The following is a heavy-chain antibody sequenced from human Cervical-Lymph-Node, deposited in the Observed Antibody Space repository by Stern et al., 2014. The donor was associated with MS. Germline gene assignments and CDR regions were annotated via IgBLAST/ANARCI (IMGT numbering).Heavy chain of an antibody. CDR2: INPNTGAT. CDR3: ARDPRLDYFGMDV. V-gene: IGHV1-2*06. CDR1: GHTFTGYY. Sequence: VQLVQSGAEVKKPGASVKVSCQASGHTFTGYYMHWVRQAPGQGLEWMGRINPNTGATNYAQKFQDRVTITRDTSTTTVYMELSRLTSDDTAVYYCARDPRLDYFGMDVWGQGTTVIVSS. J-gene: IGHJ6*02.